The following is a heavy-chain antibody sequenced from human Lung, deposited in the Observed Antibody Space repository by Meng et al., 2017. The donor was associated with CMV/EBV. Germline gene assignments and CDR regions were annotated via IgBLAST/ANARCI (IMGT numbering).Heavy chain of an antibody. J-gene: IGHJ4*02. CDR2: VYTSRTT. CDR3: ARAEAGTGYFDY. Sequence: QLQVSGPGLVKHSQALALTCTVSGGSISSAYWSSSRQPAGKGLEWIGRVYTSRTTSYNPPLKSRLTLSLDTSKNQFSLKLTSVTAADTAVYYCARAEAGTGYFDYWGQGTLVTVSS. V-gene: IGHV4-4*07. CDR1: GGSISSAY. D-gene: IGHD6-19*01.